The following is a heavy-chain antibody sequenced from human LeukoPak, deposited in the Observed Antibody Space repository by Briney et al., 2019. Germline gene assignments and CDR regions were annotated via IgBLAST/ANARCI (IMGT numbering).Heavy chain of an antibody. J-gene: IGHJ4*02. D-gene: IGHD6-13*01. CDR1: GFTFSSYA. Sequence: PGGSLRLSCAASGFTFSSYAMHWVRQAPGKGLEWVAVISYDGSNKYYADSVKGRFTISRDNSKNTLYLQMNSLRAEDTAVYYCALKRGIAAAGTPYWGQGTLVTVSS. CDR2: ISYDGSNK. CDR3: ALKRGIAAAGTPY. V-gene: IGHV3-30-3*01.